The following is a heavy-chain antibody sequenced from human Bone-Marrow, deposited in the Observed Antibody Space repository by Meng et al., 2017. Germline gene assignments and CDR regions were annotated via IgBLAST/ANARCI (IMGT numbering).Heavy chain of an antibody. Sequence: GESLKISCAASGFTFSSYSMNWVRQAPGKGLEWVSSISSSSSYIYYADSVKGRFTISRDNAKNSLYLQMNSLRAEDTAVYYCARGGSTYYDFWSGYYQPTGGVGDYWGQGTLVTVSS. V-gene: IGHV3-21*01. CDR2: ISSSSSYI. CDR1: GFTFSSYS. J-gene: IGHJ4*02. CDR3: ARGGSTYYDFWSGYYQPTGGVGDY. D-gene: IGHD3-3*01.